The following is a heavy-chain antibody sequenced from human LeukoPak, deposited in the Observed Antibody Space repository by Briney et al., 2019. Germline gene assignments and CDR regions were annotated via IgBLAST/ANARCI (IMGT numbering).Heavy chain of an antibody. V-gene: IGHV1-18*01. D-gene: IGHD1/OR15-1a*01. Sequence: ASVRVSCKASGYTFTSYGTSWVRQAPGQGLEWMGWISAYNGNTNYAQKFQGTVTMTTDTSTSTAYLELTSLRSDDTAVYYCARDTSSDLNTPSSLFDYWGQGALVTVSS. CDR2: ISAYNGNT. CDR1: GYTFTSYG. CDR3: ARDTSSDLNTPSSLFDY. J-gene: IGHJ4*02.